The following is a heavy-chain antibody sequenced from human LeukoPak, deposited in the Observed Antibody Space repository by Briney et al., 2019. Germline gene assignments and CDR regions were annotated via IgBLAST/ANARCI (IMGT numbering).Heavy chain of an antibody. V-gene: IGHV3-21*01. CDR2: ISSSSSYI. J-gene: IGHJ4*02. CDR1: GFTFSSYS. D-gene: IGHD1-7*01. CDR3: ARVANNWNYAPFDY. Sequence: GGSLRLSCAASGFTFSSYSMNWVRQAPGKGREWVSSISSSSSYIYYADSVKGRFTISRDNAKNSLYLQMNSLRAEDTAVYYCARVANNWNYAPFDYWGQGTLVTVSS.